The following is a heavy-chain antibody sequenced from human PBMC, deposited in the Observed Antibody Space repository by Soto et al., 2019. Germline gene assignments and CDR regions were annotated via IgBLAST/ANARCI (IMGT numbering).Heavy chain of an antibody. CDR1: GGSISSSNW. CDR2: IYHSGST. Sequence: SETLSLTCAVSGGSISSSNWWSWVRQPPGKGLEWIGEIYHSGSTNYNPSLKSRVTISVDKSKNQFSLKLSSVTAADTAVYYCARDREVITYNWFDPWGQGTLVTVSS. J-gene: IGHJ5*02. V-gene: IGHV4-4*02. CDR3: ARDREVITYNWFDP. D-gene: IGHD3-22*01.